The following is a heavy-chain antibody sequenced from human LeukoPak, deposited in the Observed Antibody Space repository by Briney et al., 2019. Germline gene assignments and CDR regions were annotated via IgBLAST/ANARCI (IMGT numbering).Heavy chain of an antibody. Sequence: PSETLSLTCTLSGGSISSRIYYWGWIRQPPGKGLEWIGNIYYSGSTNYNPSLKSRATISVDTSKNQFSLKLSSVAAADTAVYYCARDGTADAFDIWGQGIMVTVSS. V-gene: IGHV4-61*01. CDR1: GGSISSRIYY. J-gene: IGHJ3*02. CDR2: IYYSGST. D-gene: IGHD6-13*01. CDR3: ARDGTADAFDI.